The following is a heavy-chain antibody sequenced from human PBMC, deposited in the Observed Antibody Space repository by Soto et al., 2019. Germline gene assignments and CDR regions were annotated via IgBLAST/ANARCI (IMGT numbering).Heavy chain of an antibody. D-gene: IGHD6-13*01. CDR3: ARDSSPLLSHFDL. V-gene: IGHV4-59*01. J-gene: IGHJ2*01. Sequence: SETLSLTCTVSGGSINSYYWSWVRQPPGRGLEWIGYISYSGNTLYSPSLKSRVTISVDTSKNQFSLKLTSVTAADTAVYYCARDSSPLLSHFDLWGRGTQVTVSS. CDR1: GGSINSYY. CDR2: ISYSGNT.